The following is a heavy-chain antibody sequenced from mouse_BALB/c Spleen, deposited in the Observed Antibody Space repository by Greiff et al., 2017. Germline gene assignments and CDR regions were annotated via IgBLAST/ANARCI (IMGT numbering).Heavy chain of an antibody. CDR3: GGNWGLAY. J-gene: IGHJ3*01. CDR1: GYTFSSYW. CDR2: ILPGSGST. Sequence: QVQLQQSGAELMKPGASVKISCTATGYTFSSYWIEWVKQRPGHGLEWIGEILPGSGSTNYNEKFKGKATFTADTSSNTAYMQLSSLTSEDSAVYYCGGNWGLAYWGQGTLVTVSA. D-gene: IGHD4-1*01. V-gene: IGHV1-9*01.